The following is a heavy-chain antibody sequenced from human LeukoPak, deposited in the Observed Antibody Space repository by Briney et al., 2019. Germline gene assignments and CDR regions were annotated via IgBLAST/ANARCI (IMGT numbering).Heavy chain of an antibody. J-gene: IGHJ6*02. CDR2: LGRSGEYK. Sequence: GGSLRLSCAASGFRFTDYSMSWVRQAPGKGLEWVAGLGRSGEYKYYADSVKGRFTISRDNSKDRVSLQMNSLRAEDSAIYFCVKDRPCETCMPMDAWGQGTTVTVSS. CDR3: VKDRPCETCMPMDA. D-gene: IGHD2-2*01. V-gene: IGHV3-23*01. CDR1: GFRFTDYS.